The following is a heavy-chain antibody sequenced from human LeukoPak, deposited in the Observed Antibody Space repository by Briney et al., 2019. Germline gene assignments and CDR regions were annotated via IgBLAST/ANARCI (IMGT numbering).Heavy chain of an antibody. CDR3: ARALRRYSYGYPSPDY. V-gene: IGHV3-21*04. D-gene: IGHD5-18*01. Sequence: TGGSLRLSCAASGFTFSSYSMNWVRQAPGKGLEWVSSISSSSSYIYYADSVKGRFTISRDNAKRSLYLQMNSLRAEDTAFYYCARALRRYSYGYPSPDYWGQGTLVTVSS. CDR1: GFTFSSYS. J-gene: IGHJ4*02. CDR2: ISSSSSYI.